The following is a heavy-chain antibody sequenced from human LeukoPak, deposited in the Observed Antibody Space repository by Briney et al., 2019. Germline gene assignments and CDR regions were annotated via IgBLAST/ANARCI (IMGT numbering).Heavy chain of an antibody. CDR1: GDTFNSYA. CDR3: ARDPVVPAAMSYYYYYGMDV. D-gene: IGHD2-2*01. CDR2: IIAYNGNT. Sequence: ASVKVSCKASGDTFNSYAISWVRQAPGQGLEWMGWIIAYNGNTTYAQKLQGRVTMTTDTSTSTAYMELRSLRSDDTAVYYCARDPVVPAAMSYYYYYGMDVWGKGTTVTVSS. J-gene: IGHJ6*04. V-gene: IGHV1-18*04.